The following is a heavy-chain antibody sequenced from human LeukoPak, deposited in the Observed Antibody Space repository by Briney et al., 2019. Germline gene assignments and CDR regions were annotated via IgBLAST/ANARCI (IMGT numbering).Heavy chain of an antibody. CDR1: GYTLTELS. Sequence: GASVKVSCKVSGYTLTELSMHWVRQAPGKGLEWMGGFDPEDGETIYAQKFQGRVTMTEDPSTDTAYMELSSLRSEDTAVYYCATDIPDDYVWGSYRGDYWGQGTLVTVSS. CDR2: FDPEDGET. V-gene: IGHV1-24*01. J-gene: IGHJ4*02. CDR3: ATDIPDDYVWGSYRGDY. D-gene: IGHD3-16*02.